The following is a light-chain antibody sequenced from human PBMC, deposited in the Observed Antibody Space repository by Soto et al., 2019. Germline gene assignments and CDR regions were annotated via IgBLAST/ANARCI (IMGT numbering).Light chain of an antibody. CDR1: NIGNKN. CDR2: DDT. CDR3: QVWDSSSHRYV. Sequence: SYELTQTPSVSVAPGQTARLTCGVNNIGNKNAHWFQQKPGQAPVLVVYDDTDRPSGIPERFSGSNSGNTAALTISRVEVGDEADYYCQVWDSSSHRYVFGPGTKVTVL. V-gene: IGLV3-21*02. J-gene: IGLJ1*01.